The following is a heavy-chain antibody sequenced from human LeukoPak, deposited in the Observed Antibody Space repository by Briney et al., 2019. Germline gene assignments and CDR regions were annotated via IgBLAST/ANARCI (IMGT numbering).Heavy chain of an antibody. J-gene: IGHJ6*03. CDR1: GFTFSSYA. V-gene: IGHV3-30*01. Sequence: GGSLRLSCAASGFTFSSYAMHWVRQAPGKGLEWVAVISYDGDDKYYADSVRGRFTISRDNSQNTLHLQMNSLRAEDTSVYYCARAGEGGNPDPYYYYYYMDVWGEGTTVTVSS. CDR3: ARAGEGGNPDPYYYYYYMDV. D-gene: IGHD3-16*01. CDR2: ISYDGDDK.